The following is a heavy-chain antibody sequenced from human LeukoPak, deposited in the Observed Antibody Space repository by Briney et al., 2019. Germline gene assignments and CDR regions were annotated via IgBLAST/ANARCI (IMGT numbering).Heavy chain of an antibody. CDR2: ITRSSSYI. J-gene: IGHJ4*02. D-gene: IGHD3-22*01. CDR1: GFTFSSYS. V-gene: IGHV3-21*01. CDR3: ARHVVAVGFDY. Sequence: GWSLRLSCAASGFTFSSYSMNWVRQAPGKGLQWVSSITRSSSYIYYADSVKGRFTISRDNAKNSLYLQMNSLRAEDTAVYYCARHVVAVGFDYWGQGTLVTVSS.